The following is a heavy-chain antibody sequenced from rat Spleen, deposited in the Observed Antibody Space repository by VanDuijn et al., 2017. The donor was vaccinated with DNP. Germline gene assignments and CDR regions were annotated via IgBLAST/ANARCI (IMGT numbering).Heavy chain of an antibody. CDR1: GFTFSDYN. Sequence: EVQLVESGGGLVQPGRSLKLSCAASGFTFSDYNMAWVRQAPKKGLEWVATIIYDGSRTYYRDSVKGRFTISRDNAKSTLYLQMDSLRSEDTATYYCATHKANSGPCDYWGQGVMVTVSS. CDR2: IIYDGSRT. J-gene: IGHJ2*01. CDR3: ATHKANSGPCDY. D-gene: IGHD4-3*01. V-gene: IGHV5S10*01.